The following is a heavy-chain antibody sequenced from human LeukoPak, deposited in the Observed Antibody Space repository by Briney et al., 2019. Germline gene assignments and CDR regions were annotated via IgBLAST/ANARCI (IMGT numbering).Heavy chain of an antibody. J-gene: IGHJ4*02. V-gene: IGHV4-59*01. CDR3: ARENPSGYYNRPIDY. CDR1: GASISSYY. CDR2: IYYSGST. D-gene: IGHD3-22*01. Sequence: SETLSLTCTVSGASISSYYRSWIRQPPGKGLEWIGDIYYSGSTKYNPSLKSRVTMSVDTSKNQFSLKLSSVTAADTAIYYCARENPSGYYNRPIDYWGQGTLVTVSS.